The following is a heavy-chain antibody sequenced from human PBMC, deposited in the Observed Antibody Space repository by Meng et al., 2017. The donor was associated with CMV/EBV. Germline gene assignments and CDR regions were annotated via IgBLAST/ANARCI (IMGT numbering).Heavy chain of an antibody. V-gene: IGHV3-53*01. CDR2: IRSDDST. Sequence: GGSLRLSCAVSGFSVSSYFMTWVRQAPGKGLEYVSFIRSDDSTNYAKTVQGRFTISRDNAKNSLYLQMNSLRAEDTAVYYCARHLAAIFGVDAFDIWGQGTMVTVSS. D-gene: IGHD3-3*01. CDR1: GFSVSSYF. J-gene: IGHJ3*02. CDR3: ARHLAAIFGVDAFDI.